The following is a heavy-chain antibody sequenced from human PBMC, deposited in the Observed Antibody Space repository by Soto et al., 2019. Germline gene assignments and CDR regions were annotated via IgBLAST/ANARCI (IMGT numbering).Heavy chain of an antibody. Sequence: SVKVSCKASGGTFSSYAISWVRQAPGQGLEWMGGIIPTFGTANYAQKFQGRVTITADESTSTAYMELSSLRSEDTAVYYCARVSPIGGYYPYYFDYWGQGTLVTVSS. V-gene: IGHV1-69*13. CDR3: ARVSPIGGYYPYYFDY. D-gene: IGHD3-22*01. J-gene: IGHJ4*02. CDR1: GGTFSSYA. CDR2: IIPTFGTA.